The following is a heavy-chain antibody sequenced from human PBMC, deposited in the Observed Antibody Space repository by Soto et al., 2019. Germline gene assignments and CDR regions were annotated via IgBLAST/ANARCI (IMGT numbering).Heavy chain of an antibody. J-gene: IGHJ4*02. CDR1: GFTFSNAW. V-gene: IGHV3-15*01. CDR3: TTGRERVALAGKFSFDY. CDR2: IRSKTDGGTA. D-gene: IGHD3-3*02. Sequence: EVQLVESGGGLVKPGGSLRLSCAASGFTFSNAWMSWVRQAPGKGLEWVGRIRSKTDGGTADYSAPVRGRFTISRDDSKTTLFLQMNSLKPEDTAVYSCTTGRERVALAGKFSFDYWGKGTLVT.